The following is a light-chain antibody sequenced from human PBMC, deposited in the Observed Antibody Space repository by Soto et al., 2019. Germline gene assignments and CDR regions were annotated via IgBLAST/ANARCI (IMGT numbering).Light chain of an antibody. Sequence: EIVMTQSPATLSVSPGERATLSCRASQSVSSNLAWHQQQPGRAPRLLNYGASTRATGIPARFSGSGSGTEFTLTISSQEPEDFADYYCHQRNSWPRTFGQGTKVDIK. CDR2: GAS. J-gene: IGKJ1*01. CDR1: QSVSSN. V-gene: IGKV3-15*01. CDR3: HQRNSWPRT.